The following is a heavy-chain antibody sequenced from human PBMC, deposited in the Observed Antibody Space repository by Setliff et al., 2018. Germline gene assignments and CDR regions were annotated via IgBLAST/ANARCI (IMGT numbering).Heavy chain of an antibody. CDR3: ARGGCSATSCLDY. CDR1: GFSFANYA. D-gene: IGHD2-2*01. Sequence: GGSLRLSCAASGFSFANYAMHWVRQVPGKGLEWVSGINWNSRSVAYAVSVRGRFTISRDNAKNSLYLQMNSLRAEDTAVYYCARGGCSATSCLDYWGQGILVTVSS. J-gene: IGHJ4*02. V-gene: IGHV3-9*01. CDR2: INWNSRSV.